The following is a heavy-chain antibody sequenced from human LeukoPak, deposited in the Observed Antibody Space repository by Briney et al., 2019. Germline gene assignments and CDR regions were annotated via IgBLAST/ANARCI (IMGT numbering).Heavy chain of an antibody. Sequence: GGSPRLSCVGPGFAFGVHAMSWVRQAPGKGPEWVATIGSGADLFYAESVKGRFTISRDDPRNTVWLQMNSLRAEDTALYYCAKDWTPHNRVYDCLDAWGQGTQVTVSS. CDR1: GFAFGVHA. J-gene: IGHJ5*02. CDR2: IGSGADL. V-gene: IGHV3-23*01. CDR3: AKDWTPHNRVYDCLDA. D-gene: IGHD3-16*01.